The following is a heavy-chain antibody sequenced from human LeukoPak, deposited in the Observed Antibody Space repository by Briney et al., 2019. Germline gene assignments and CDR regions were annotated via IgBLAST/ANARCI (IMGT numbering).Heavy chain of an antibody. CDR1: GFIFSTYT. J-gene: IGHJ5*02. Sequence: GGSLRLSCAASGFIFSTYTMNWVRQAPGRGLEWVSSITGYSDYIYYSDTVRGRFTISRDNGKDSLYLQMNSLRAEDTAVYYCATRRLPLNRGSYYGRLDQWGEGARLSVSS. D-gene: IGHD1-26*01. CDR3: ATRRLPLNRGSYYGRLDQ. CDR2: ITGYSDYI. V-gene: IGHV3-21*01.